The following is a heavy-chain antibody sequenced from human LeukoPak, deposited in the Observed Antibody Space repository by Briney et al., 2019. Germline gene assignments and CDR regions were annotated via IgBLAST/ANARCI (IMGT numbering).Heavy chain of an antibody. CDR3: AIAIAYCSGGSCYSGWFGP. V-gene: IGHV4-38-2*01. Sequence: SETLSLTCAVSGYSISSGYYWGWIRQPPGKGLEWIGSIYRSGSTYYNPSLKSRVTISVDTSKNQFSLKLSSVTAADTAVYYCAIAIAYCSGGSCYSGWFGPWGQGTLVTVSS. CDR1: GYSISSGYY. D-gene: IGHD2-15*01. J-gene: IGHJ5*02. CDR2: IYRSGST.